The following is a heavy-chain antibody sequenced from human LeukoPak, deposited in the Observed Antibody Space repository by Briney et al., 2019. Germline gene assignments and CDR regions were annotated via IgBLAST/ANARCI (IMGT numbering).Heavy chain of an antibody. CDR2: ISGSGGST. J-gene: IGHJ4*02. CDR3: ASQPIAAAGTAFDY. V-gene: IGHV3-23*01. CDR1: GFTFSSYA. Sequence: GGSLRLSCAASGFTFSSYAMSWVRQAPGKGLEWVSAISGSGGSTYYADSVKGRFTISRDNSKNTLYLQMNSQRAEDTAVYYCASQPIAAAGTAFDYWGQGTLVTVSS. D-gene: IGHD6-13*01.